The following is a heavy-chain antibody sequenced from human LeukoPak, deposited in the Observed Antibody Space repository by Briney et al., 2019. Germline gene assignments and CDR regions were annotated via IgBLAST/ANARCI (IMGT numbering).Heavy chain of an antibody. D-gene: IGHD3-16*01. CDR2: INHSGST. Sequence: GTLSLTCAVYGVSFSGYYWSWVRQPPGKGLEWIGEINHSGSTNYNPSLKSRVTISVDTSTNKSSLKLRSVTAAEKAVYYCARTTMITFGGVRHFDYWGQGTLVTVSS. V-gene: IGHV4-34*01. CDR3: ARTTMITFGGVRHFDY. CDR1: GVSFSGYY. J-gene: IGHJ4*02.